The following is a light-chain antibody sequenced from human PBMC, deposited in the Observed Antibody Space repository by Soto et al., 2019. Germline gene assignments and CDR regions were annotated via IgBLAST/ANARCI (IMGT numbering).Light chain of an antibody. CDR2: DAS. CDR3: HQYGNSPLT. J-gene: IGKJ3*01. V-gene: IGKV3-11*01. CDR1: QSVSSY. Sequence: EIVLTQSPATLSLSPGERATLSCRASQSVSSYLAWYQQKPGQAPRLLIYDASNRATGIPARFSGSGSGTDFTLTISSLEPEDFAVYFCHQYGNSPLTFGPGTKVDFK.